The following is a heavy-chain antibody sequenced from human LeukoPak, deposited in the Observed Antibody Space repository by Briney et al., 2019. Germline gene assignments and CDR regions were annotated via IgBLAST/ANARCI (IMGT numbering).Heavy chain of an antibody. J-gene: IGHJ4*02. CDR3: ARGGSGYSYGLRIDY. V-gene: IGHV4-59*01. D-gene: IGHD5-18*01. CDR2: IYYSGIT. Sequence: SETLSLTCTVSGDSISSYYWSWIRQPPGKGLELIAYIYYSGITNYNPSLKSRVTISLDTSKNQFSLKLSSVTAADTALYYCARGGSGYSYGLRIDYWGQGTLVTVSS. CDR1: GDSISSYY.